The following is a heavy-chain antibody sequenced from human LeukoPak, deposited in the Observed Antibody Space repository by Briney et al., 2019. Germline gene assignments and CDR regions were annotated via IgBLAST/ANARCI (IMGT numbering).Heavy chain of an antibody. V-gene: IGHV3-74*01. Sequence: GGSLRLSCEASGFTFSRYWMHWVRQAPGKGLVWVSRIKSDGKTNYADSVKGRFTISRDNAKNTVSLQMDSLRAEDTGVYYCARAPSEVGGYYPEYFRHWGQGTLVTVSP. J-gene: IGHJ1*01. CDR3: ARAPSEVGGYYPEYFRH. CDR1: GFTFSRYW. D-gene: IGHD3-22*01. CDR2: IKSDGKT.